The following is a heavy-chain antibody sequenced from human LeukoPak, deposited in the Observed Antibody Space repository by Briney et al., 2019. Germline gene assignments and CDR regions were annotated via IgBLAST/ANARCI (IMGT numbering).Heavy chain of an antibody. V-gene: IGHV3-23*01. CDR3: AKVPPGYCSGGSCPFHY. J-gene: IGHJ4*02. CDR1: GFTFNSCA. CDR2: IGGGGGSI. D-gene: IGHD2-15*01. Sequence: GRSLRLSCAASGFTFNSCAMTWVRQAPGKGLEWVSVIGGGGGSISYADSGKGRFTISRDNSKGTMYLQMNSVRAADPAVYFCAKVPPGYCSGGSCPFHYWGQGTLVTVYS.